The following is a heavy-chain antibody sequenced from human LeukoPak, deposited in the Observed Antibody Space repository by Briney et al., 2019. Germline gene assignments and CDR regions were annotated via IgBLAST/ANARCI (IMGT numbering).Heavy chain of an antibody. Sequence: GASVKVSCKASGYTFTSYDINWVRQATGQGLEWMGWMNPNSGNTGYAQKFQGRVTITRDTSISTAYMELSRLRSDDTAVYYCARVPVTTDLLFGRWGAFDIWGQGTMVTVSS. J-gene: IGHJ3*02. CDR1: GYTFTSYD. CDR3: ARVPVTTDLLFGRWGAFDI. CDR2: MNPNSGNT. D-gene: IGHD4-17*01. V-gene: IGHV1-8*03.